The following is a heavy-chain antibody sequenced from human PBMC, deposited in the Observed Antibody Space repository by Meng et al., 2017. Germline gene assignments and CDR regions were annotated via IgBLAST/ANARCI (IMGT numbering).Heavy chain of an antibody. Sequence: GGSLRLSCAASGLTFSSYSMNWVRQAPGKGLEWVSSISSSSSYIYYADSVKGRFTISRDNAKDSLYLQMNRLRAKGTAVYYCARGRNCGGDCSPYPTDYWGQGTLVTVSS. J-gene: IGHJ4*02. CDR3: ARGRNCGGDCSPYPTDY. V-gene: IGHV3-21*03. CDR1: GLTFSSYS. D-gene: IGHD2-21*02. CDR2: ISSSSSYI.